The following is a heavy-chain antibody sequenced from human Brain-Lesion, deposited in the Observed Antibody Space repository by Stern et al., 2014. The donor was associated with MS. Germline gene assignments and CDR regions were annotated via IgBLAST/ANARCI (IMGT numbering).Heavy chain of an antibody. J-gene: IGHJ4*02. D-gene: IGHD5-18*01. CDR1: GGSISSGSDY. V-gene: IGHV4-61*02. Sequence: QVQLVQSGPGLVKPSQTLSLTCTVSGGSISSGSDYWSWIRQPVGKGLEWIGRIPPSGSAFYTPSLKSRVPISTDTSMNQFSLELNSATAADTAIYYCASGYRIFDYWGQGILVTVSS. CDR3: ASGYRIFDY. CDR2: IPPSGSA.